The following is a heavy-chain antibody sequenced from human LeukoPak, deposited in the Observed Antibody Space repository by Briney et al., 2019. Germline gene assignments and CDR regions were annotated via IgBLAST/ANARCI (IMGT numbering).Heavy chain of an antibody. J-gene: IGHJ3*02. Sequence: GGSLRLSCAASGFTFSSYAMHWVRQASGKGLEWVAFIWYDGSNKDYTDSVKGRFTISRDNAKNRLHLQMNSLRAEDTAVYYCARALGGWPDAFDIWGQGTMVTVSS. CDR1: GFTFSSYA. V-gene: IGHV3-33*01. CDR2: IWYDGSNK. D-gene: IGHD6-19*01. CDR3: ARALGGWPDAFDI.